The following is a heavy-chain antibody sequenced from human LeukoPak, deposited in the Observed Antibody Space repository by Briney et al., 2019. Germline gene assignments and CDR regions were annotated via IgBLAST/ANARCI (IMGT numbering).Heavy chain of an antibody. V-gene: IGHV3-23*01. CDR1: GFTFSSYW. CDR3: AKGHAVIVPSTRYFDY. D-gene: IGHD3-22*01. CDR2: IGRDGRNT. Sequence: GGSLRLSCAASGFTFSSYWMSWVRQAPGKGLEWVSIIGRDGRNTHYADSVEGRFTIPRDNSKSTLFLLVNSLRAEDTAVYYCAKGHAVIVPSTRYFDYWGQGTLVTVSS. J-gene: IGHJ4*02.